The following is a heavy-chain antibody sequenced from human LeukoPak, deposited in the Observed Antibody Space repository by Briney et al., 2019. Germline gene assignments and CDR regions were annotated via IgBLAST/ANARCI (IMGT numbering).Heavy chain of an antibody. CDR3: AKPYDYSNYGHYGMDV. CDR2: ISGSGGST. CDR1: GFTFSSYA. V-gene: IGHV3-23*01. J-gene: IGHJ6*02. Sequence: GGSLRLSCAASGFTFSSYAMSWVRQAPGKGLEWVSAISGSGGSTYYADSVKGRFTISRDNSKNTLYLQMNSLRAEDTAVYYCAKPYDYSNYGHYGMDVWGQGTTVTVSS. D-gene: IGHD4-4*01.